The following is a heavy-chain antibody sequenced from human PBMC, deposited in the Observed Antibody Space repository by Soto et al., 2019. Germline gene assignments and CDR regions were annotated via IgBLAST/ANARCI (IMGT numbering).Heavy chain of an antibody. CDR2: IYHSGNT. V-gene: IGHV4-31*03. J-gene: IGHJ4*02. CDR3: SLIDYRFFVWLFPDS. Sequence: SETLSLTCTVSGGSISSGGYYWNRIRQHPGKGLDWIGYIYHSGNTYYNPSLKSRISISLDTSKNQLSLKLDSVTVADTAVYYCSLIDYRFFVWLFPDSWGQGTLVTVSS. D-gene: IGHD3-3*01. CDR1: GGSISSGGYY.